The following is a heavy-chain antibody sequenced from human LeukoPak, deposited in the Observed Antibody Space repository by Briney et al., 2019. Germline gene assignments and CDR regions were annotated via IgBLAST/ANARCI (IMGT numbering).Heavy chain of an antibody. J-gene: IGHJ4*02. D-gene: IGHD3-10*01. CDR2: IYYSGST. CDR3: AAGVRGVTNY. Sequence: SETLSLTCTVSGGSLSSYYWSWIRQPPGKGLEWIGYIYYSGSTYYNPSLKSRVTISVDTSKNQFSLKLSSVTAADTAVYYCAAGVRGVTNYWGQGTLVTVSS. V-gene: IGHV4-59*06. CDR1: GGSLSSYY.